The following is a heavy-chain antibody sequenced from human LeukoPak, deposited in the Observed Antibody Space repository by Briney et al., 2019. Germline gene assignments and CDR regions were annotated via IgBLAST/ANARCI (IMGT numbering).Heavy chain of an antibody. CDR1: GGSINDYY. CDR2: IYYTGST. D-gene: IGHD5-24*01. Sequence: SETLSLTCTVSGGSINDYYWSWIRQSPGKGLEWIGYIYYTGSTNYSPSLRNRLATLVDTSKNQFSLRLRSVTAEDTAVYFCARHGKKFLQLVPFDFWGQGSLVTVSS. J-gene: IGHJ4*02. V-gene: IGHV4-59*08. CDR3: ARHGKKFLQLVPFDF.